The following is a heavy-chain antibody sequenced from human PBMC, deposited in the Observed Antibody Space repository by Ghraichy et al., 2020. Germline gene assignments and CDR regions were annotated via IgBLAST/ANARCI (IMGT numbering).Heavy chain of an antibody. D-gene: IGHD1-26*01. CDR2: MSGSGGST. V-gene: IGHV3-23*01. Sequence: ESLRLSCAASGFTFSSYAMSWVRQAPGKGLEWVSGMSGSGGSTYYADSVKGRFTISRDNSKNTLYLQMNSLRAEDTAVYYCAKEQWELLSWYFDLWGRGTLVTVSS. CDR3: AKEQWELLSWYFDL. J-gene: IGHJ2*01. CDR1: GFTFSSYA.